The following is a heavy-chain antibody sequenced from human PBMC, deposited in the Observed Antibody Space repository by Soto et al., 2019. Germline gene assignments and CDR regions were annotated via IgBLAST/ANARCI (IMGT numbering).Heavy chain of an antibody. V-gene: IGHV4-30-2*06. D-gene: IGHD1-1*01. CDR3: VRESTTSGPNWFDT. J-gene: IGHJ5*02. Sequence: SKTLSLTCSVSGGSIISGRSSWNWIRQSPGKGLEWIAYIYHSGSTYYNPSLKSRVTISVDRSENQFSLKLTSVTAADTAVYYCVRESTTSGPNWFDTWGPGILVTVSS. CDR2: IYHSGST. CDR1: GGSIISGRSS.